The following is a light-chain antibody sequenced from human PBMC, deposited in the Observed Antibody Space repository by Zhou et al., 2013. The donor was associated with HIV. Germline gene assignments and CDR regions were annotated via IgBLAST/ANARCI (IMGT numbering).Light chain of an antibody. CDR1: QNIRSH. CDR3: QQYGSSSWT. V-gene: IGKV3-20*01. CDR2: GAS. Sequence: EIVMTQSPATLSVSPGERATLSCRASQNIRSHLAWYQQKPGQAPRLLIYGASTRATGIPDRFSGSGSGTDFTLTISRLEPEDFAVYYCQQYGSSSWTFGQGTKVEIK. J-gene: IGKJ1*01.